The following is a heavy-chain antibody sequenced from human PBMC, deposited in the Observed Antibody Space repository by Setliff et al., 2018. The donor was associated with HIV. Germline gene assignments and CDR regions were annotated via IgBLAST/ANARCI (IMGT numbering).Heavy chain of an antibody. Sequence: PSETLSLTCTVSGGSISSGSYYWSWIRQPAGKGLEWIGRIYTSGSTNYNPSLKSRVTISVDTSKNQFSLKLSSGTAADTAVYYCARWGGGYSSSSYAFDIWGQGTMVTVSS. CDR3: ARWGGGYSSSSYAFDI. D-gene: IGHD6-13*01. V-gene: IGHV4-61*02. J-gene: IGHJ3*02. CDR2: IYTSGST. CDR1: GGSISSGSYY.